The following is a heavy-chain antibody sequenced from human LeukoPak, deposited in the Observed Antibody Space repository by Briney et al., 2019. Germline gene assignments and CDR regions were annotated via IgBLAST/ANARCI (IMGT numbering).Heavy chain of an antibody. CDR2: IYHSGST. CDR1: GYSISSGYY. Sequence: SETLSLTCTVSGYSISSGYYWGWIRQPPGKGLEWIGSIYHSGSTYYNPSLKSRVTISVDTSKNQFSLKLSSVTAADTAVYYCARSDGGSSSWYGNWYFDLWGRGTLVTVSS. D-gene: IGHD6-13*01. J-gene: IGHJ2*01. V-gene: IGHV4-38-2*02. CDR3: ARSDGGSSSWYGNWYFDL.